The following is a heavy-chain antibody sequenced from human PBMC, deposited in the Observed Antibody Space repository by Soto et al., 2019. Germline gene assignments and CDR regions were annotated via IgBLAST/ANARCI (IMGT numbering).Heavy chain of an antibody. CDR1: GGSLNSYY. Sequence: SGTLSLTCTVSGGSLNSYYWTWIRQSPGKGLEWIGYVSSTGSTNYNPSLKSRVILSLDTSTSEVSLSLTSVTAADAAVYFCARFSPPRKSYDSNPGWFDPWGQGIMVTVSS. CDR2: VSSTGST. D-gene: IGHD3-22*01. V-gene: IGHV4-59*01. J-gene: IGHJ5*02. CDR3: ARFSPPRKSYDSNPGWFDP.